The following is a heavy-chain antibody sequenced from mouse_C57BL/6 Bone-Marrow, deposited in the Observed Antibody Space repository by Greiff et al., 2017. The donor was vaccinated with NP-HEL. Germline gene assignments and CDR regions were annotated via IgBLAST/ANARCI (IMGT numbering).Heavy chain of an antibody. J-gene: IGHJ1*03. Sequence: VQLQQSGPELVKPGASVKIPCKASGYTFTDYNMDWVKQSHGKSLEWIGDINPNNGGTIYNQKFKGKATLTVDKSSSTAYMELRSLTSEDTAVYYCARWSNWVFYWYFDVWGTGTTVTVSS. V-gene: IGHV1-18*01. CDR2: INPNNGGT. CDR3: ARWSNWVFYWYFDV. D-gene: IGHD4-1*01. CDR1: GYTFTDYN.